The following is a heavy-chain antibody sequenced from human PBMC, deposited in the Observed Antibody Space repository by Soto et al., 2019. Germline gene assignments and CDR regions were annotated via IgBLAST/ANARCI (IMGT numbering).Heavy chain of an antibody. CDR3: ARGSPPYYDILTGYLYFDY. D-gene: IGHD3-9*01. CDR2: INHHGNT. CDR1: GGPITSRTYS. J-gene: IGHJ4*02. Sequence: SETLSLTCAVSGGPITSRTYSWGWIRQPPGKTLEWIGAINHHGNTNYNPSLKSRVTISVDTSKNQFSLKLSSVTAADTAVYYCARGSPPYYDILTGYLYFDYWGQGTLVTVSS. V-gene: IGHV4-39*01.